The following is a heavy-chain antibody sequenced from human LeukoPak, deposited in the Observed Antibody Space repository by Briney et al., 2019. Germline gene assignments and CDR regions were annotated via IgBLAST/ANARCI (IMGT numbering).Heavy chain of an antibody. J-gene: IGHJ6*03. CDR3: ARQTVTKTYYYYYMDV. V-gene: IGHV1-8*02. D-gene: IGHD4-17*01. CDR2: MNPNSGNT. CDR1: GYTFTGYY. Sequence: ASVKVSCKASGYTFTGYYMHWVRQAPGQGLEWMGWMNPNSGNTGYAQKFQGRVTMTRNTSISTAYMELSSLRSEDTAVYYCARQTVTKTYYYYYMDVWGKGTTVTISS.